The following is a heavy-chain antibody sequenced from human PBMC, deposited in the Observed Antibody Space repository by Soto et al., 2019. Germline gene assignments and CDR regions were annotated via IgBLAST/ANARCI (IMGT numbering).Heavy chain of an antibody. Sequence: GGSLRLCCAASGLTVSKNYMSWVRQAPGKGLEWVSVIYTGGSTSYADSVKGRFTISRDNSKNTLFLQMNSLRVDDTAVYYCARELMVRGVIRYFDSWGQGPLVTVSS. CDR1: GLTVSKNY. J-gene: IGHJ5*01. V-gene: IGHV3-53*01. CDR2: IYTGGST. D-gene: IGHD3-10*01. CDR3: ARELMVRGVIRYFDS.